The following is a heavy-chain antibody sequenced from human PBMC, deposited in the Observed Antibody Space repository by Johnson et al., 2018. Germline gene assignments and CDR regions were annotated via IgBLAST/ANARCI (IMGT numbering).Heavy chain of an antibody. Sequence: QVQLVESGGGVVQPGRSLRLSCAVSGFIFSRYAMNWVRQAPGKGLELVAVISYDGSNKYYADSVKGRFTVSRDDSRNTLYLQMNSLRAEDTAVYYCARGTGYIYGWNDAFDIWGQGTMVTVSS. CDR1: GFIFSRYA. CDR2: ISYDGSNK. V-gene: IGHV3-30*04. D-gene: IGHD5-18*01. J-gene: IGHJ3*02. CDR3: ARGTGYIYGWNDAFDI.